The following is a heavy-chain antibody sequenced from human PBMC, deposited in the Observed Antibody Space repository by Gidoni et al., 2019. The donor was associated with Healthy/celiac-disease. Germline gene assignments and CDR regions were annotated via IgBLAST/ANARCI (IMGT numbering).Heavy chain of an antibody. D-gene: IGHD4-17*01. V-gene: IGHV4-39*01. CDR2: IYYSGST. CDR1: GGSISSSSYY. CDR3: ASDTPQYGDYYWFDP. J-gene: IGHJ5*02. Sequence: QLQLQESGPGLVKPSETLSLPCTVSGGSISSSSYYWGWIRQPPGKGLEWIGSIYYSGSTYYNPSLKSRVTISVDTSKNQFSLKLSSVTAADTAVYYCASDTPQYGDYYWFDPWGQGTLVTVSS.